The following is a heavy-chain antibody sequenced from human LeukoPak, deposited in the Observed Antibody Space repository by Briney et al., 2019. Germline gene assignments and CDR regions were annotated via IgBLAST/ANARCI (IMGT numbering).Heavy chain of an antibody. V-gene: IGHV3-30*03. CDR1: GFTFSTYG. J-gene: IGHJ4*02. CDR2: ISYDGNDK. Sequence: GGSLGLSCAASGFTFSTYGMHWVRQAPGKGLEWVAIISYDGNDKDYADSVKGRFTISRDNSKNTLYLQMNSLRAEDTAVYYCARTDFDYWGQGTLVTVSS. CDR3: ARTDFDY.